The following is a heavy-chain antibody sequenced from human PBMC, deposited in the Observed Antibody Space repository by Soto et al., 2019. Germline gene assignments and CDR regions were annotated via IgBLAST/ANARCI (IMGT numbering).Heavy chain of an antibody. Sequence: GWSLRLSCAASGFTFSSYAMSWVRQAPGKGLEWVSAISGSGGSTYYADSVKGRFTISRVNSKNTMYLQMNSLSAEDTAVYYCARGYCSSTSCYYFDYWGQGTLVTVSS. V-gene: IGHV3-23*01. J-gene: IGHJ4*02. CDR3: ARGYCSSTSCYYFDY. CDR1: GFTFSSYA. CDR2: ISGSGGST. D-gene: IGHD2-2*01.